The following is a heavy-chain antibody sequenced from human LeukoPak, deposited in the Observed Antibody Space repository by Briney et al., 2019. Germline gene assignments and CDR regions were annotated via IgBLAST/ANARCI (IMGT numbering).Heavy chain of an antibody. Sequence: SETLSLTCTVSGGSISSSSYYWGWIRQPPGKGLEWIGSIYYSGSTYYNPSLKSRVTISVDTSKNQFSLKLSSVTAADTAVYYCASLGAIAVAGTASFDYWGQGTLVTVSP. CDR3: ASLGAIAVAGTASFDY. CDR2: IYYSGST. D-gene: IGHD6-19*01. CDR1: GGSISSSSYY. V-gene: IGHV4-39*01. J-gene: IGHJ4*02.